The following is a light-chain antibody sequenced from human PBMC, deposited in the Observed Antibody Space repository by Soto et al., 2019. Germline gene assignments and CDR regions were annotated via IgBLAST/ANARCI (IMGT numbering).Light chain of an antibody. Sequence: HSVLTQPASVSGSPGQSITISCTGTSSDVGGYNYVSWYQQHPGKAPKLMIYEVSNRPSGVSNRFSGSKSGNTASLTISGLQAEDEADYYCSSYTSGSTWVFGGGTKLTVL. CDR3: SSYTSGSTWV. J-gene: IGLJ3*02. CDR1: SSDVGGYNY. V-gene: IGLV2-14*01. CDR2: EVS.